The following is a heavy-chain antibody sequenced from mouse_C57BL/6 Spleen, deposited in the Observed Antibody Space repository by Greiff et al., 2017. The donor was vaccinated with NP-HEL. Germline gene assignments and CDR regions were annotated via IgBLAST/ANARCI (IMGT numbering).Heavy chain of an antibody. CDR2: INPNNGGT. CDR1: GYTFTDYY. CDR3: AAHDYVSYAMDY. Sequence: VQLQQSGPELVKPGASVKISCKASGYTFTDYYMNWVKQSHGKSLEWIGDINPNNGGTSYNQKFKGKATLTVDKSSSTAYMELRSLTSEDSAVYYCAAHDYVSYAMDYWGQGTSVTVSS. J-gene: IGHJ4*01. V-gene: IGHV1-26*01. D-gene: IGHD2-4*01.